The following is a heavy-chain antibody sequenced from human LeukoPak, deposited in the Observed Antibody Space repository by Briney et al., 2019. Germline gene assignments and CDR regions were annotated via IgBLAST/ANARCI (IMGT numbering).Heavy chain of an antibody. CDR1: GVSISSYY. V-gene: IGHV4-59*01. CDR3: ARERVLRYFDRGGYFDL. J-gene: IGHJ2*01. Sequence: NSSETLSLTCTVSGVSISSYYWSWLRQPPGKGLEGIGYIYYSGTTNYNPSLKSRVTISVDTSKNQFSLKLSSLTAADTAVYYCARERVLRYFDRGGYFDLWGRGTLVTVSS. D-gene: IGHD3-9*01. CDR2: IYYSGTT.